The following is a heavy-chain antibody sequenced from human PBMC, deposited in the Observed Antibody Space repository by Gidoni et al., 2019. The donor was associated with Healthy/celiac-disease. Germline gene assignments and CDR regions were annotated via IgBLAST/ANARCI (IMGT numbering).Heavy chain of an antibody. Sequence: EVQLVESGGGLVKPGGSLRLSCAASGFTFSSYSMNWVRQAPGKGLEWVSSISSSSSYIYYADSVKGRFTISRDNAKNSLYLQMNSLRAEDTAVYYCARGSSWTAYFDYWGQGTLVTVSS. D-gene: IGHD6-13*01. V-gene: IGHV3-21*01. CDR2: ISSSSSYI. J-gene: IGHJ4*02. CDR1: GFTFSSYS. CDR3: ARGSSWTAYFDY.